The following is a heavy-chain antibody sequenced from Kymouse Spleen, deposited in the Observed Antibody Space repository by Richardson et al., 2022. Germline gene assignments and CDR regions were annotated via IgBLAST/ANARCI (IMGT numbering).Heavy chain of an antibody. J-gene: IGHJ6*02. CDR3: ARVLVGATYYYYYGMDV. CDR1: GFTFSSYG. D-gene: IGHD1-26*01. V-gene: IGHV3-33*01. Sequence: QVQLVESGGGVVQPGRSLRLSCAASGFTFSSYGMHWVRQAPGKGLEWVAVIWYDGSNKYYADSVKGRFTISRDNSKNTLYLQMNSLRAEDTAVYYCARVLVGATYYYYYGMDVWGQGTTVTVSS. CDR2: IWYDGSNK.